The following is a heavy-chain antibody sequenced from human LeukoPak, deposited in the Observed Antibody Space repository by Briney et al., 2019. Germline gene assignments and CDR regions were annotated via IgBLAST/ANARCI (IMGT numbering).Heavy chain of an antibody. CDR2: ISGSGGST. CDR1: GFTFSSYS. J-gene: IGHJ4*02. D-gene: IGHD2-8*02. Sequence: GGSLRLSCAASGFTFSSYSMNWVRQAPGKGLEWVSAISGSGGSTYYADSVKGRFTISRDNSKNTLYLQMSSLRAEDTAVYYCAKKASGRYYFDYWGQGTLVTVSS. CDR3: AKKASGRYYFDY. V-gene: IGHV3-23*01.